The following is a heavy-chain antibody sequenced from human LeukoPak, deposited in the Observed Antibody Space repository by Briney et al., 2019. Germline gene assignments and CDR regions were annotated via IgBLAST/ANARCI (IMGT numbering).Heavy chain of an antibody. CDR3: ARSFYYGSGSTFDY. V-gene: IGHV1-2*02. CDR2: INPNSGGT. Sequence: GASVKVSCKAPGYTFTGYYMHWVRQAPGQGLEWMGWINPNSGGTNYAQKFQGRVTMTRDTSISTAYMELSRLRSDDTAVYYCARSFYYGSGSTFDYWGQGTLVTVSS. CDR1: GYTFTGYY. J-gene: IGHJ4*02. D-gene: IGHD3-10*01.